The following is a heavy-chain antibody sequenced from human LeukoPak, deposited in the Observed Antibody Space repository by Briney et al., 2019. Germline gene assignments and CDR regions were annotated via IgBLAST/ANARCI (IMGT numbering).Heavy chain of an antibody. J-gene: IGHJ4*02. CDR3: VRGVGVSRFNYLDS. CDR2: IWYDASNK. D-gene: IGHD6-13*01. V-gene: IGHV3-33*01. CDR1: GFTFSSFG. Sequence: GGSLRLSCAASGFTFSSFGMHWVRQAPGKGLEWVAVIWYDASNKYYADSVKGRFTISRDNSKDTLYLQMNSLRDDDTAVYYCVRGVGVSRFNYLDSWGQGTLVIVSS.